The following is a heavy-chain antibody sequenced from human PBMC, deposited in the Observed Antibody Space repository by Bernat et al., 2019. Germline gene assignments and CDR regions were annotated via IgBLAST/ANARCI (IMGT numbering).Heavy chain of an antibody. V-gene: IGHV3-21*01. CDR3: AIALGVGVTRIGDVFDI. CDR2: ISSSSSYI. J-gene: IGHJ3*02. Sequence: EVQLVESGGGLVKPGGSLRLSCAASGFIFSSYSMNWVRQAPGKGLEWVSSISSSSSYIYYADSMKGRFTISRDNAKNSRYLQMNSLRAEDTAVYYCAIALGVGVTRIGDVFDIWGQGTMVTVSS. CDR1: GFIFSSYS. D-gene: IGHD1-26*01.